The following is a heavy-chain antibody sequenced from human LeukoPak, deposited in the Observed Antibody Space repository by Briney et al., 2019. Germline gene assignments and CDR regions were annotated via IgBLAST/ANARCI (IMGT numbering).Heavy chain of an antibody. J-gene: IGHJ4*02. V-gene: IGHV3-7*03. D-gene: IGHD6-19*01. CDR2: IKQDGSEK. CDR3: AKMSSSGWYVSGYFDY. Sequence: PGGSLRLSCAASGFTFSSYSMSWVRQAPGKGLEWVANIKQDGSEKYYVDSVKGRFTISRDNAKTSLYLQMNSLRAEDTAVYYCAKMSSSGWYVSGYFDYWGQGTLVTVSS. CDR1: GFTFSSYS.